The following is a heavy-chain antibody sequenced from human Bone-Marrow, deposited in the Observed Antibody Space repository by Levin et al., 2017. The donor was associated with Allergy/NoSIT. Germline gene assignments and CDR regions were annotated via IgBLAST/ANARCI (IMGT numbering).Heavy chain of an antibody. V-gene: IGHV4-59*01. Sequence: SETLSLSCTVSGDSISNYYWTWIRQPPGKTLEWIGYIYWSGSTFYNPSLKARATISVDTSKNQFSLNLRSVTAADTAVYYCARGLSYLPWLDPWGPGTLVSVSS. CDR1: GDSISNYY. J-gene: IGHJ5*02. CDR2: IYWSGST. CDR3: ARGLSYLPWLDP. D-gene: IGHD2-2*01.